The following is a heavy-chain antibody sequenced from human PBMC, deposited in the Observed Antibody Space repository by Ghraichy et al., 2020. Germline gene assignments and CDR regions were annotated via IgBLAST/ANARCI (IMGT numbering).Heavy chain of an antibody. V-gene: IGHV3-74*03. J-gene: IGHJ6*02. Sequence: GGSLRLSCAASGFTFNDFYMHWVRQAPGKGLVWVSRIHNDGKTTYADSVKGRFTISRDNAKNTLYLQMNSLRPEDTAVYYCARDGYCSGKSCYRGRGTYYYGMDVWGQGTTVIVSS. D-gene: IGHD2-2*02. CDR3: ARDGYCSGKSCYRGRGTYYYGMDV. CDR1: GFTFNDFY. CDR2: IHNDGKT.